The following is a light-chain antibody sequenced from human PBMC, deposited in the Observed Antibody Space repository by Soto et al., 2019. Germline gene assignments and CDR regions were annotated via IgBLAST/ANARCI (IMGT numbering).Light chain of an antibody. CDR3: CSYEGKFV. CDR2: AVS. V-gene: IGLV2-11*01. CDR1: SSDIGGHNY. J-gene: IGLJ1*01. Sequence: QSALTQPRSVSGSSGQSVTISCTGTSSDIGGHNYVSWYQQHPGKAPKLMIYAVSARPAGVPGRFSGSKSGNTASLTISGLQAEDAADYYCCSYEGKFVFGTGTKVTVL.